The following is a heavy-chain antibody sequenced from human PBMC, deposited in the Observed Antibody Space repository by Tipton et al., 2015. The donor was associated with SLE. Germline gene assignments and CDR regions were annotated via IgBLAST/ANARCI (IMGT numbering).Heavy chain of an antibody. CDR1: GGSFSGYY. CDR2: IYHSGST. V-gene: IGHV4-38-2*02. J-gene: IGHJ6*02. Sequence: TLSLTCIVDGGSFSGYYWAWIRQPPGKGLEWIGTIYHSGSTYYNPSLKSRVTISVDMSKNQFSLKLSSVTAADTAVYYCARDAYGMDVWGQGTTVTVSS. CDR3: ARDAYGMDV.